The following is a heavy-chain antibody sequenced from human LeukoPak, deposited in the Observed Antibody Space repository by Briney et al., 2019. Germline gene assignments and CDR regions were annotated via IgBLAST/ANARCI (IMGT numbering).Heavy chain of an antibody. CDR2: MQYDGSVE. V-gene: IGHV3-30*02. CDR3: AARSNNWYILDY. Sequence: GGSLRLSCVASGFSFSNYGTHWVRQAPGKGLEWVTFMQYDGSVEFYADSVKGRFTISRDNSKNTVYLQMTSLRTEDTAVYYCAARSNNWYILDYWGQGTLVTVSS. J-gene: IGHJ4*02. CDR1: GFSFSNYG. D-gene: IGHD6-13*01.